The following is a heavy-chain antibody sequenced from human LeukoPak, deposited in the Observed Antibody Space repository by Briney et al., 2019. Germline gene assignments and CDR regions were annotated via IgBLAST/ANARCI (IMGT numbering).Heavy chain of an antibody. CDR3: ANFGDWFDP. CDR2: INHSGST. J-gene: IGHJ5*02. Sequence: LRLSCAASGFTFSSYSMNWVRQAPGKGLEWIGEINHSGSTNYNPSLKSRVTISVDTSKKQFSLKLSSVTAADAAVYYCANFGDWFDPWGQGTLVTVSS. D-gene: IGHD2-21*01. CDR1: GFTFSSYS. V-gene: IGHV4-34*08.